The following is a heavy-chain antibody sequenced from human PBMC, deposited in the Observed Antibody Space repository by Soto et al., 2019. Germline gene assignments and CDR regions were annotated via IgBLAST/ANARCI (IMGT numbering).Heavy chain of an antibody. J-gene: IGHJ4*02. V-gene: IGHV3-23*01. D-gene: IGHD6-19*01. Sequence: PGGSLRLSCAASDFTFSSYAMSWVRQAPGKGLEWVSSISGSGNRTYYADSVKGRFTISRDNSKNTLFLQMNSLRAEDTGVYYCVRDFRGAVAGSEFDHWGQGTLVTVSS. CDR3: VRDFRGAVAGSEFDH. CDR1: DFTFSSYA. CDR2: ISGSGNRT.